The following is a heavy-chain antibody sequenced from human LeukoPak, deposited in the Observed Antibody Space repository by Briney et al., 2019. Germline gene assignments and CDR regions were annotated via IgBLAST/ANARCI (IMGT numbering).Heavy chain of an antibody. CDR1: GGSFSGYY. D-gene: IGHD6-19*01. CDR2: INHSGST. V-gene: IGHV4-34*01. J-gene: IGHJ4*02. Sequence: PSETLSLTCAVYGGSFSGYYWSWIRQPPGKGLEWIGEINHSGSTNYNPSLKSRVTISVDTSKNQFSLKLSSVTAADTAVYYCARVGGSGWYPHYFDYWGQGTLVTVSS. CDR3: ARVGGSGWYPHYFDY.